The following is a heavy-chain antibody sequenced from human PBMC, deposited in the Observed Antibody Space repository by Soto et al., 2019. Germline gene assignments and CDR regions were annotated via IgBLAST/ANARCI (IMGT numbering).Heavy chain of an antibody. CDR3: ARRDSVAMAGYDGFHI. J-gene: IGHJ3*02. D-gene: IGHD6-19*01. V-gene: IGHV5-51*01. Sequence: GESRKISCKGSGYSFTNYWIGWVRQMPGKGLEWMGVIYPADSDTRYSPSFQGQVTFSADKSISTAYLQWTSLKASDTAMYYCARRDSVAMAGYDGFHIWGQGTMVTV. CDR2: IYPADSDT. CDR1: GYSFTNYW.